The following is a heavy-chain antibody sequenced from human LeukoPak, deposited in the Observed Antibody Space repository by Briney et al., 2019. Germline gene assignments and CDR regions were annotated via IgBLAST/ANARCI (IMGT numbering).Heavy chain of an antibody. Sequence: GASVKVSCKASGYTFTSYAIHWVRQAPGQRLEWMGWINAGNGNTKYSQKLQGRVTVTRDTSASTAYMELSSLRSEDTAVYYCARPSRWLQYLYFDYWGQGTLVTVSS. CDR3: ARPSRWLQYLYFDY. D-gene: IGHD5-24*01. V-gene: IGHV1-3*01. J-gene: IGHJ4*02. CDR1: GYTFTSYA. CDR2: INAGNGNT.